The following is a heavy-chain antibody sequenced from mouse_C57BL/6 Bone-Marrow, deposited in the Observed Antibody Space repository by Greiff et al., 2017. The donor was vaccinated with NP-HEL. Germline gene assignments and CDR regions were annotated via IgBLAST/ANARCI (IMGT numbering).Heavy chain of an antibody. J-gene: IGHJ1*03. D-gene: IGHD1-1*01. CDR1: GYTFTSYW. CDR3: ASDCSGSSFYWYFDV. V-gene: IGHV1-55*01. CDR2: IYPGSGST. Sequence: QVQLQQPGAELVKPGASVKMSCKASGYTFTSYWITWVKQRPGQGLEWIGDIYPGSGSTNYNEKFKSKATLTVDTSSSTAYMQLSILTCEHSAVDSCASDCSGSSFYWYFDVGGTGTAVTVSA.